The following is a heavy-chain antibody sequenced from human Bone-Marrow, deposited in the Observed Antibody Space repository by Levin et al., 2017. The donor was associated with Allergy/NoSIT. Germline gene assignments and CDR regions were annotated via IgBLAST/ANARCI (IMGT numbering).Heavy chain of an antibody. D-gene: IGHD2-21*01. CDR3: AKDFTDIVAVVPAI. CDR2: ISHDGTYK. J-gene: IGHJ4*02. Sequence: GGSLRLSCAASGFIFSEYGMHWVRQAPGKGLEWVAVISHDGTYKYYADSVKGRFTISRDNSKNTLFLQMNSLTIEDTAVYYCAKDFTDIVAVVPAIWGQGTLVIVSS. CDR1: GFIFSEYG. V-gene: IGHV3-30*18.